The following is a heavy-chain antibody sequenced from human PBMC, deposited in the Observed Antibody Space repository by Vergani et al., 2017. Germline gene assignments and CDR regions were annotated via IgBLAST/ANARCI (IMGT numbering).Heavy chain of an antibody. J-gene: IGHJ3*02. CDR1: GFSFGSYG. D-gene: IGHD2-21*01. V-gene: IGHV3-30*03. CDR2: ISNDGGNK. Sequence: QVQLVESGGNVVQSGTSLRLSCAASGFSFGSYGMHWVRQSPGKGLEWVAVISNDGGNKYYADSVKGRFTIYKDNTVDMLSLQMNSLRPDDTAVYYCARDFVSVGIVPDDAFDIWGKGTIVTVSS. CDR3: ARDFVSVGIVPDDAFDI.